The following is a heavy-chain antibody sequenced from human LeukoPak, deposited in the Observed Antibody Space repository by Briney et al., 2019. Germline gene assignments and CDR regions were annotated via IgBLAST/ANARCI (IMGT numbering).Heavy chain of an antibody. D-gene: IGHD3-22*01. CDR1: GFIFDDYA. Sequence: GGSLRLSCAASGFIFDDYAMHWVRQAPGKGLEWVSGISWNSGSIGYADSVKGRFTISRDNAKNSLYLQMNSLRAEDTALYYCAKGNYYYDSSAPFDYWGQGTLVTVSS. CDR2: ISWNSGSI. J-gene: IGHJ4*02. CDR3: AKGNYYYDSSAPFDY. V-gene: IGHV3-9*01.